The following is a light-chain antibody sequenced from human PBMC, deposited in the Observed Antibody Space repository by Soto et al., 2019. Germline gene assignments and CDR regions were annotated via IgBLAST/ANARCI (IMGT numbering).Light chain of an antibody. CDR3: QQYYSTPLT. CDR1: QSVLYSSNNQNY. Sequence: DIVMTQSPESLAVSLGERATINCKSSQSVLYSSNNQNYLTWYQQKPGQPPKLLIYWASTRESGVPDRFSGSGSGTDFTLTISSLQAEDVAVYYCQQYYSTPLTFGQGTRLEIK. CDR2: WAS. J-gene: IGKJ5*01. V-gene: IGKV4-1*01.